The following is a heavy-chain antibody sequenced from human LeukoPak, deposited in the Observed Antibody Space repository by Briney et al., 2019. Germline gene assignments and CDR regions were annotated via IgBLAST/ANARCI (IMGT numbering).Heavy chain of an antibody. V-gene: IGHV3-30*18. D-gene: IGHD3-16*02. CDR1: GLTFSGYD. J-gene: IGHJ4*02. CDR3: AKGSVSLTFFDY. Sequence: GGSLRLSCAASGLTFSGYDMHWVRQAPGKGLEWVAVISYDGSNKYYADSVKGRFTISRDNSKNTLYLQMNSLRAEDTAVYYCAKGSVSLTFFDYWGQGTLVTVST. CDR2: ISYDGSNK.